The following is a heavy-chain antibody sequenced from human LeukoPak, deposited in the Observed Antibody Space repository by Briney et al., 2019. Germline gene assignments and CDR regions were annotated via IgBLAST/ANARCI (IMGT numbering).Heavy chain of an antibody. V-gene: IGHV4-30-2*01. CDR1: GGSISSGGYY. D-gene: IGHD3-9*01. Sequence: SETLSLTCTVSGGSISSGGYYWSWIRQPPGKGLEWIGYIYHSGSTYYNPSLKSRVTISVDRSKNQFSLKLSSVTAADTAVYYCVRDGGFFDIDYWGQGTLVTVSS. CDR3: VRDGGFFDIDY. J-gene: IGHJ4*02. CDR2: IYHSGST.